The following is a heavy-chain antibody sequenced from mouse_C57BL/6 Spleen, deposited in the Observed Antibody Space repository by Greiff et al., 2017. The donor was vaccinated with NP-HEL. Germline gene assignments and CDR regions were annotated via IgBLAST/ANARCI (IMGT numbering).Heavy chain of an antibody. CDR2: INPSNGGT. D-gene: IGHD1-1*01. V-gene: IGHV1-53*01. Sequence: VKLQQPGTELVKPGASVKLSCKASGYTFTSYWMHWVKQRPGQGLEWIGNINPSNGGTNYNEKFKSKATLTVDKSSSTAYMQLSSLTSEDSAVYYCARRTTVVATPYFDVWGTGTTVTVSS. CDR1: GYTFTSYW. CDR3: ARRTTVVATPYFDV. J-gene: IGHJ1*03.